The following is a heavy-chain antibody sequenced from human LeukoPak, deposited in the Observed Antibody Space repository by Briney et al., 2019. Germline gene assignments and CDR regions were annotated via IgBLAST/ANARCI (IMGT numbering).Heavy chain of an antibody. CDR1: GFTFSSYA. V-gene: IGHV3-23*01. CDR3: VRGGGGYNWFDP. J-gene: IGHJ5*02. CDR2: ISGSGGST. D-gene: IGHD2-15*01. Sequence: PGGSLGLSCAASGFTFSSYAMSWVRQAPGKGLEWVSAISGSGGSTYYADSVKGRFTISRDNSKNTLYLQMNSLRAEDTAVYYCVRGGGGYNWFDPWGQGTLVTVSS.